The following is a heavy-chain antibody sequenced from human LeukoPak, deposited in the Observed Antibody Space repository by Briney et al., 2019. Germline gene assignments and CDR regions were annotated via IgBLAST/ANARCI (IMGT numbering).Heavy chain of an antibody. V-gene: IGHV3-15*01. D-gene: IGHD6-19*01. CDR3: TTGHSSGWYGIN. Sequence: GGSLRLSCAASGFTFSNAWMSWVRQAPGKGLEWVGRIKSKTDGGTTDYAAPVKGRFTISRDNSKNTLYLQMNSLKTEDTAMYYCTTGHSSGWYGINWGQGTLVTVSS. CDR2: IKSKTDGGTT. CDR1: GFTFSNAW. J-gene: IGHJ4*02.